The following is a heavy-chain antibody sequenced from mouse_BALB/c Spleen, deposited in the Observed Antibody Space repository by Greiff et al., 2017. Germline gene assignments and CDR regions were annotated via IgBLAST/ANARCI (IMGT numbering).Heavy chain of an antibody. D-gene: IGHD1-1*01. CDR1: GFSLTSYG. J-gene: IGHJ4*01. Sequence: VQLHQSGPGLVAPSQSLSITCTVSGFSLTSYGVHWVRQPPGKGLEWLGVIWASGSTNYNSALMSRLSISKDNSKSQVFLKMNSLQTDDTAMYYCARERDYYGSGAMDYWGQGTSVTVSS. V-gene: IGHV2-9*02. CDR2: IWASGST. CDR3: ARERDYYGSGAMDY.